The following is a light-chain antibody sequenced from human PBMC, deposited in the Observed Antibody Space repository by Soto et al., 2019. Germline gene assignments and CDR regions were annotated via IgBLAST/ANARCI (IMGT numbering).Light chain of an antibody. CDR2: KAS. V-gene: IGKV1-5*03. Sequence: DIQMTPSPSTLSASVGSSDTITCRASQTISSWLAWYQQKPGKAPKLLIYKASSLESGVPSRFSGSGSGTEFTLTISSLQPDDFATYYCQQDNSYSWTFGQGTKVDIK. CDR3: QQDNSYSWT. CDR1: QTISSW. J-gene: IGKJ1*01.